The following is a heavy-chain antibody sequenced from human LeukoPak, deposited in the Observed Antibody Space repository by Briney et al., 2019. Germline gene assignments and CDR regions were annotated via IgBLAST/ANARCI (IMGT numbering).Heavy chain of an antibody. CDR2: ITPVIETA. Sequence: ASVKVSCKTSGGTFLSHTFSWVRQAPGHGLEWIGKITPVIETAKYAQTFQGRVSIYTDKDTTTVYMDLSGLRPDDTAEYFCARVNLRGSNYNWFDPWGQGTRVIVSS. V-gene: IGHV1-69*08. CDR3: ARVNLRGSNYNWFDP. J-gene: IGHJ5*02. CDR1: GGTFLSHT. D-gene: IGHD3-10*01.